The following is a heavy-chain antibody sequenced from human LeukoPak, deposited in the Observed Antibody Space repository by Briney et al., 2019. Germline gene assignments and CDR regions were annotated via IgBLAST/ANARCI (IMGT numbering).Heavy chain of an antibody. Sequence: PGTSLRLSCATSGFTFSSYGMHWVRQVPGKGLERVAVISNDGSNIQYGDSAKGRFIISRDNSKNTVFLHMNSLRSEDTAVYYCAKDPYRVIVATGNYLDPWGQGTLVTVSS. CDR3: AKDPYRVIVATGNYLDP. V-gene: IGHV3-30*18. CDR2: ISNDGSNI. CDR1: GFTFSSYG. D-gene: IGHD2-21*01. J-gene: IGHJ5*02.